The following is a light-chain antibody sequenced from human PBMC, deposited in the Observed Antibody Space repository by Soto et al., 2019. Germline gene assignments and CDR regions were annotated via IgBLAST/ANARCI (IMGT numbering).Light chain of an antibody. Sequence: EIVFTQSPGTLSLSPGERATLSCRASQSVSSSYLAWYQQKPGQAPRLIIYGASSRETGIPDRFSGSGSGTDFTLTISRLEPEDFAVYDCQQYGSSTWTFGQGTKVDIK. V-gene: IGKV3-20*01. J-gene: IGKJ1*01. CDR3: QQYGSSTWT. CDR2: GAS. CDR1: QSVSSSY.